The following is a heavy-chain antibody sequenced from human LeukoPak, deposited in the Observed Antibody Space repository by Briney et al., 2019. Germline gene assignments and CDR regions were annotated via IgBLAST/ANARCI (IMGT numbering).Heavy chain of an antibody. CDR2: IYHSGST. V-gene: IGHV4-4*02. Sequence: GSLRLSCAASEFSVGSNYMTWVRQPPGKGLEWIGEIYHSGSTNYNPSLKSRVTISVDKSKNQFSLDLSSVTAADTAVYYCARRNDFWRGYYIGYFDYWGQGTLVTVSS. CDR1: EFSVGSNY. CDR3: ARRNDFWRGYYIGYFDY. J-gene: IGHJ4*02. D-gene: IGHD3-3*01.